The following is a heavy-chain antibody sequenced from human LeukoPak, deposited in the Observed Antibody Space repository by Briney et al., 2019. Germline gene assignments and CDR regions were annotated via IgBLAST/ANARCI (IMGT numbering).Heavy chain of an antibody. J-gene: IGHJ4*02. Sequence: SQTLSLTCTVSGGSISSGGYYWSWIRQPPGKGLEWIGYIYHSGSTYYNPSLKSRVTISVDRSKNQFSLKLSSVTAADTAVYYCARGLGGSYYPFDYWGQGTLVTVSS. D-gene: IGHD1-26*01. V-gene: IGHV4-30-2*01. CDR2: IYHSGST. CDR1: GGSISSGGYY. CDR3: ARGLGGSYYPFDY.